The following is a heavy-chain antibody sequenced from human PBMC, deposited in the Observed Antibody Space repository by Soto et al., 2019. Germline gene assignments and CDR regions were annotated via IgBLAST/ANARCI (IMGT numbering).Heavy chain of an antibody. Sequence: QLHLVQSGAVVKKPGASVTVSCSASGYPVTAYYMHWVRQAPGRGLEWMGGINPATGAAKYTQTFPGRVTMARDTSTSKVFLELSGLTSEDTAGLYCARGGGVGVAGSAAFDMWGQGTLVTVSS. CDR3: ARGGGVGVAGSAAFDM. CDR1: GYPVTAYY. CDR2: INPATGAA. D-gene: IGHD3-3*01. V-gene: IGHV1-2*02. J-gene: IGHJ3*02.